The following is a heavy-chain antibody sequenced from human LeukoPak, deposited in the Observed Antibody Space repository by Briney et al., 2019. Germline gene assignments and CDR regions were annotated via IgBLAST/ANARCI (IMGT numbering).Heavy chain of an antibody. J-gene: IGHJ4*02. CDR2: ISDSGST. Sequence: SETLSLTCTVSGDSISSYYWSWIRQPPGQGLEWIGYISDSGSTNYNPFLKSRITISVDTSGNQLSLKLSSVTAADTAVYYCARKISYISVFDYWGQGTLVTVSS. D-gene: IGHD2-15*01. CDR3: ARKISYISVFDY. V-gene: IGHV4-59*01. CDR1: GDSISSYY.